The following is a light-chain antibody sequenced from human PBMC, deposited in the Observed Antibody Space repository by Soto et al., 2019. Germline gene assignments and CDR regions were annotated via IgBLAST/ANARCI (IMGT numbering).Light chain of an antibody. Sequence: DIQMPQSPSSVSASVGDRVTITCRASQGVNNWLAWYQQKPGKAPKLLIYGTSILQSGVPSRFLGSGSGTDFPLTISSLQTEDFATYYCQQVNTFPSTFGQGTRLEIK. CDR3: QQVNTFPST. CDR1: QGVNNW. J-gene: IGKJ5*01. V-gene: IGKV1D-12*01. CDR2: GTS.